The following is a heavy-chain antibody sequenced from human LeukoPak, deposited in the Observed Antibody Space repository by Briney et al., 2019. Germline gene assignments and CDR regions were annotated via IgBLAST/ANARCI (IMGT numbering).Heavy chain of an antibody. CDR1: GGSISSGSISTSYY. CDR3: VRGGLVVLSFRAESKNWFDP. CDR2: IYYSGST. Sequence: SETLSLTCTVSGGSISSGSISTSYYWGWIRQSPEKGLEWIGSIYYSGSTYYNPSLESRVTISVDTSMNEISLKLSSVTAADTAVYYCVRGGLVVLSFRAESKNWFDPWGQGTLVIVSS. D-gene: IGHD3-22*01. J-gene: IGHJ5*02. V-gene: IGHV4-39*01.